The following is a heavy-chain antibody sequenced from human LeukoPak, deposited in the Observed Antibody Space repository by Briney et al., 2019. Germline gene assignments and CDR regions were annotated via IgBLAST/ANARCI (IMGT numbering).Heavy chain of an antibody. CDR1: GFTFDDYG. V-gene: IGHV3-20*04. Sequence: PGGSLRLSCAASGFTFDDYGMGWVRQAPGKGGEGGSGINWNGGSRVYADSVKGRFTISRDNAKNSLYLQMNSLRAEDTALYYCARDSGYMDVWGKGTTVTVSS. J-gene: IGHJ6*03. D-gene: IGHD3-10*01. CDR2: INWNGGSR. CDR3: ARDSGYMDV.